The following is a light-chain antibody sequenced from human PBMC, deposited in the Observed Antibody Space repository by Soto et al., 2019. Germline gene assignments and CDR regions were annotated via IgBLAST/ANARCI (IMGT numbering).Light chain of an antibody. CDR3: QSYDSSLSGLL. CDR2: ANN. Sequence: QPVLTQPPSVSGAPGQRVTISCTGSSSNIGAGYDVHWYQQLPGTAPKLLIYANNNRPSGVPDRFSGSKSGTSASLAITGLQAEDEADYYCQSYDSSLSGLLFGGGTKLTVL. CDR1: SSNIGAGYD. V-gene: IGLV1-40*01. J-gene: IGLJ3*02.